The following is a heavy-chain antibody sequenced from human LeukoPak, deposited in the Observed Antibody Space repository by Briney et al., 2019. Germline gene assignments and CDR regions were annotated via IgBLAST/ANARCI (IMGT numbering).Heavy chain of an antibody. CDR2: IYYSGST. D-gene: IGHD2-15*01. CDR3: ARARGVAAGFYYMDV. J-gene: IGHJ6*03. Sequence: PSETLSLTCSVFGGSISTYYWSWTRQPPGKGLEWFGYIYYSGSTTYNPSLKSRVTISVDTSKNQFSLKLKSVTAADTAVYYCARARGVAAGFYYMDVWGEGTTVTVSS. CDR1: GGSISTYY. V-gene: IGHV4-59*01.